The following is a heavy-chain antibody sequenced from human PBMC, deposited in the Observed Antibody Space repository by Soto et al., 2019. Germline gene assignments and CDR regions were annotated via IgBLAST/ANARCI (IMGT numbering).Heavy chain of an antibody. CDR2: ISYDGGNK. CDR1: GITFSTYA. CDR3: ARDYYDRSGHSHSSVY. V-gene: IGHV3-30-3*01. D-gene: IGHD3-22*01. Sequence: PGGSLRLSCAASGITFSTYAMHWVRLAPGKGLEWVAVISYDGGNKYYADSVKGRFTISRDNSKNALSLQMNSLRAEDTAVYYCARDYYDRSGHSHSSVYWGQGTLVTVSS. J-gene: IGHJ4*02.